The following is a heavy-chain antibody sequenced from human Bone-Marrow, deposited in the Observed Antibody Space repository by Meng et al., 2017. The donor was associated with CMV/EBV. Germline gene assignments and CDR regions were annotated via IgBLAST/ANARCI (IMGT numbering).Heavy chain of an antibody. V-gene: IGHV4-39*07. CDR1: GGSVSSGSYY. J-gene: IGHJ6*02. CDR3: ARMYNWNDVGYYGMDV. D-gene: IGHD1-1*01. Sequence: SETLSLTCTVSGGSVSSGSYYWSWIRQSPGKGLEWMGEIMDGGDSKFNPSLKSRVTISVDTSKNQFSLRLTSVTAADSAVYYCARMYNWNDVGYYGMDVWGQGTTVTVSS. CDR2: IMDGGDS.